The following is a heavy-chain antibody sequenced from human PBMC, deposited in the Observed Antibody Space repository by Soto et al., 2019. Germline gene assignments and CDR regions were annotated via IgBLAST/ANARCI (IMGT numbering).Heavy chain of an antibody. CDR3: ARLKRGDYRFDY. CDR2: IYYSGST. Sequence: SETLSLTCTVSGGSISSSSYYWGCIRQPPGKGLEWIGSIYYSGSTYYNPSLKSRVTISVDTSKNQFSLKLSSVTAADTAVYYCARLKRGDYRFDYWGQGTLVTVSS. J-gene: IGHJ4*02. D-gene: IGHD4-17*01. CDR1: GGSISSSSYY. V-gene: IGHV4-39*01.